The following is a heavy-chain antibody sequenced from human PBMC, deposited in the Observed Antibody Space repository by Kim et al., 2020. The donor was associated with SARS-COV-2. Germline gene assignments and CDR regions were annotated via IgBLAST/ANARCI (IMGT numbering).Heavy chain of an antibody. CDR1: GGSISSSSDYY. V-gene: IGHV4-39*01. CDR3: ARQSCYWATTSYYFDS. D-gene: IGHD2-15*01. CDR2: IYYGGYA. Sequence: SETLSLTCSVSGGSISSSSDYYWGWIRQPPGKGLEWLGSIYYGGYAYYNPSLKSRLTISADTTQNHFSVELTSVTATDTALYYCARQSCYWATTSYYFDSWGQGILVTVSS. J-gene: IGHJ4*02.